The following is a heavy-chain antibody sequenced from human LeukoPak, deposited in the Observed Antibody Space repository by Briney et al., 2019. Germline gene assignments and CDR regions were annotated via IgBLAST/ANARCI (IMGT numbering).Heavy chain of an antibody. CDR1: GYTFTSYG. CDR2: ISAYNGNT. Sequence: AASVKVSCKASGYTFTSYGISWVRQAPGQGLEWMGWISAYNGNTNYAQKLQGRVTMTTDTSTSTAHMELRSLRSDDTAVYYCARDPGDWLFDYWGQGTLVTVSS. J-gene: IGHJ4*02. D-gene: IGHD2-21*02. V-gene: IGHV1-18*01. CDR3: ARDPGDWLFDY.